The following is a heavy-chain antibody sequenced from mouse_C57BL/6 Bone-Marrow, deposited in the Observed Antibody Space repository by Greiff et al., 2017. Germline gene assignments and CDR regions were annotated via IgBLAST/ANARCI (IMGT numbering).Heavy chain of an antibody. CDR1: GYTFTDYY. CDR3: ARWNY. CDR2: IYPGSGNT. V-gene: IGHV1-76*01. Sequence: VQLQESGAELVRPGASVKLCCKASGYTFTDYYINWVKQRPGQGLEWIARIYPGSGNTYYNEKFKGKATLTAEKSSSTAYMQLSSLTSEDSAVYFCARWNYWGQGTSVTVSS. J-gene: IGHJ4*01.